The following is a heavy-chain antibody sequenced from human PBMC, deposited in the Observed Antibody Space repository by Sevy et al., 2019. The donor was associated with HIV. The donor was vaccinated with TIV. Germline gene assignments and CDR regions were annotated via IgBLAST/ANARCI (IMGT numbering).Heavy chain of an antibody. Sequence: GGSLRLSCAASGFTFSSYAMSWVRQAPGKGLEWVSAISGSGGSTYYADSVKGRFTISRDNSKNTLYLQMNSLRAEDTAVYYCAKDQEYYDSSGRRINFDYWGQGTLVTVSS. J-gene: IGHJ4*02. CDR1: GFTFSSYA. D-gene: IGHD3-22*01. CDR2: ISGSGGST. V-gene: IGHV3-23*01. CDR3: AKDQEYYDSSGRRINFDY.